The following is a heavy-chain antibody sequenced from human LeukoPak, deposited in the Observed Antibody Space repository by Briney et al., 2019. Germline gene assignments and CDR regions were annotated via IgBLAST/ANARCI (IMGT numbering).Heavy chain of an antibody. CDR3: ARDRRGWSGRDY. D-gene: IGHD3-3*01. J-gene: IGHJ4*02. CDR2: INPSGGST. CDR1: GYTFTSYY. V-gene: IGHV1-46*01. Sequence: ASVKVSCKASGYTFTSYYMHCVRQAPGQGLECMGIINPSGGSTSYAQKFQGRVTITRDTSTSTVYMELSSLRSEDTAVYYCARDRRGWSGRDYWGQGTLVTVSS.